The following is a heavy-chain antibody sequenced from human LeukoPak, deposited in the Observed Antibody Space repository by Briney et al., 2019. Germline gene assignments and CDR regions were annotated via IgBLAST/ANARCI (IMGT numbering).Heavy chain of an antibody. J-gene: IGHJ4*02. Sequence: SETLSLTCTVSGGSISSSSYYWGWIRQSPGKGLEWIGYIYYSGSTNYNPSLKSRVTISVDTSKNQFSLKLSSVTAADTAVYYCARVAVAAREYFDYWGQGTLVTVSS. CDR3: ARVAVAAREYFDY. V-gene: IGHV4-61*05. D-gene: IGHD6-19*01. CDR1: GGSISSSSYY. CDR2: IYYSGST.